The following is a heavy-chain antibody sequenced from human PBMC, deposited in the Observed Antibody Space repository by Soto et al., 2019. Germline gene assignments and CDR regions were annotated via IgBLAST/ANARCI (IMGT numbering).Heavy chain of an antibody. D-gene: IGHD4-17*01. J-gene: IGHJ4*02. CDR3: ASGGSTVTREFDY. CDR1: GYSFTGFY. CDR2: INPNSGDT. Sequence: QVQLVQSGAEVKKPGTSVKVSCKASGYSFTGFYMHWVRQAPGQGLEWMGWINPNSGDTEYAQNFQGWVTMTRDTSISTAYMELSRLKSDDMAVYYCASGGSTVTREFDYWGQGTLVSVSS. V-gene: IGHV1-2*04.